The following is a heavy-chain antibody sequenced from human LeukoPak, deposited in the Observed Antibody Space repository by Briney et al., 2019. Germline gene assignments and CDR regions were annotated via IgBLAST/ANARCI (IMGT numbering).Heavy chain of an antibody. V-gene: IGHV1-8*01. CDR1: GYTFTSYD. D-gene: IGHD2-8*01. J-gene: IGHJ4*02. CDR2: MNPNSGNT. Sequence: ASVKVSCTASGYTFTSYDINWVRQATGQGLEWMGWMNPNSGNTGYAQKFQGRVTMTRNTSISTAYMELSSLRSEDTAVYYCARRDAIMYEKIDYWGQGTLVTVSS. CDR3: ARRDAIMYEKIDY.